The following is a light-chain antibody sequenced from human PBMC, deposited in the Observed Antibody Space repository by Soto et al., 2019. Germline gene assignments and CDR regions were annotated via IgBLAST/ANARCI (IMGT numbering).Light chain of an antibody. CDR3: SSYTTSSSFC. CDR1: SSEVGGYNY. Sequence: QSVLTQPASVSGSPGHSITISCTGTSSEVGGYNYVSWYQQHPGKAPKLMIYDVSNRPSGVSNRFSGSKSGNTASLTISGLQAEDEADYYCSSYTTSSSFCFGTGPNVTV. J-gene: IGLJ1*01. CDR2: DVS. V-gene: IGLV2-14*01.